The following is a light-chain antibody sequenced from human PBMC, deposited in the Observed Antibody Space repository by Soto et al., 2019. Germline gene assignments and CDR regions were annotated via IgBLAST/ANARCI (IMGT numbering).Light chain of an antibody. CDR3: QQYHNWPPET. V-gene: IGKV3-15*01. CDR1: QSVSNN. J-gene: IGKJ3*01. CDR2: GAS. Sequence: EIVMTQSPATLSVSPGERATLSCRASQSVSNNLAWYQQKPGQAPRILIYGASTRATGIPARFSGSGSGTEFTLTISSLQTEDFADYYCQQYHNWPPETFGPGTKVDIK.